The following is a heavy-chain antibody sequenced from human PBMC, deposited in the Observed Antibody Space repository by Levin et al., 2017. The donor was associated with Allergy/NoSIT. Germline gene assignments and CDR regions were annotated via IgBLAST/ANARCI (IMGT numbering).Heavy chain of an antibody. CDR1: GYTFTSYY. J-gene: IGHJ6*02. Sequence: GESLKISCKASGYTFTSYYMHWVRQAPGQGLEWMGIINPSGGSTSYAQKFQGRVTMTRDTSTSTVYMELSSLRSEDTAVYYCARDPYSPNYGMDVWGQGTTVTVSS. CDR3: ARDPYSPNYGMDV. V-gene: IGHV1-46*01. CDR2: INPSGGST. D-gene: IGHD2-21*01.